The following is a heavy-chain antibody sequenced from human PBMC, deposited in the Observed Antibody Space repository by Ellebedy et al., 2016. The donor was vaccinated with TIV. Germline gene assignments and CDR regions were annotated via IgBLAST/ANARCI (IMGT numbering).Heavy chain of an antibody. J-gene: IGHJ4*02. CDR1: GGSISSSSYY. V-gene: IGHV4-39*01. CDR2: IYYSGST. Sequence: SETLSLTXTVSGGSISSSSYYWGWIRQPPGKGLEWIGSIYYSGSTYYNPSLKSRVTISVDTSKNQFSLKLSSVTAADTAVYYCARVRFQFDYWGQGTLVTVSS. CDR3: ARVRFQFDY.